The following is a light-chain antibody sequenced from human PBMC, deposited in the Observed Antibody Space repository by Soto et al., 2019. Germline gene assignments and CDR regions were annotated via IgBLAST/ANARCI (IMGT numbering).Light chain of an antibody. CDR3: QQYNNWPPLT. J-gene: IGKJ4*01. Sequence: XXPGERATLSCRASQSVSSNLAWYQQKPGQAPRLLIYGASXRATGIPARFSGSGSGTEFTLTISSLQSEDFAVYYCQQYNNWPPLTFGGGTKVEIK. CDR1: QSVSSN. CDR2: GAS. V-gene: IGKV3-15*01.